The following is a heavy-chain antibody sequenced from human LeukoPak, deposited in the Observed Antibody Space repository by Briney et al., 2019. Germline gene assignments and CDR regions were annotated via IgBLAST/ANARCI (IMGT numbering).Heavy chain of an antibody. CDR2: INSRSSTI. CDR1: RFTFSNYG. V-gene: IGHV3-48*01. J-gene: IGHJ3*02. Sequence: GGSLRLSCAASRFTFSNYGVNWVRQAPGKGLEWVSYINSRSSTIYYADSVRGRFTISRDNAKNSLYLQMNSLKAEDTAICYCAREVGTPQAFDIWGQGTMVTVSS. D-gene: IGHD1-26*01. CDR3: AREVGTPQAFDI.